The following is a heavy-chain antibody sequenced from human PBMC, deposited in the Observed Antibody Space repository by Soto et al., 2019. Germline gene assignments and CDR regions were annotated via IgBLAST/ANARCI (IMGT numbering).Heavy chain of an antibody. V-gene: IGHV1-8*01. Sequence: ASVKVSCKASGYTFTSYDINWVRQATGQGLEWMGWMSPNSGNTGYAQKFQGRVTMTRNTSIGTAYMELSSLRSEDTAVYYCARGVSCGGDCYRDCGQGTPVTVSS. D-gene: IGHD2-21*02. CDR3: ARGVSCGGDCYRD. CDR1: GYTFTSYD. J-gene: IGHJ4*02. CDR2: MSPNSGNT.